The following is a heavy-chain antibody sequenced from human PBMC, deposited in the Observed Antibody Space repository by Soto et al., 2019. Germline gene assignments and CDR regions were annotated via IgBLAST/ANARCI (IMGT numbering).Heavy chain of an antibody. CDR2: IYYSGTT. D-gene: IGHD3-3*01. Sequence: QVQLQESGPGLVMPSQTLSLTCTVSGVSINAGDYYWSCVRPPPGKGLEWIGYIYYSGTTYYNPSLKSRVTLSVDRSKNQFSLRLTSASAADTAVYYCDRVYDFWSCRYLDYWGQGTLVAVSS. CDR1: GVSINAGDYY. J-gene: IGHJ4*02. V-gene: IGHV4-30-4*01. CDR3: DRVYDFWSCRYLDY.